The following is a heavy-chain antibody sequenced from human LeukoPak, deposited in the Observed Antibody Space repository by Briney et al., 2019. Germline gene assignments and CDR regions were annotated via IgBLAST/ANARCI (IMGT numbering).Heavy chain of an antibody. CDR1: GYTFIGYF. CDR3: ARDHEDCSSASCYD. D-gene: IGHD2-2*01. Sequence: ASVKVSCKASGYTFIGYFMNWVRQAPGQGLEWMGRINPNSGGTNYAQKFQGRVTMTRDTSISTAYMELSRLRSDDTAVYYCARDHEDCSSASCYDWGQGTLVTVSS. CDR2: INPNSGGT. V-gene: IGHV1-2*06. J-gene: IGHJ4*02.